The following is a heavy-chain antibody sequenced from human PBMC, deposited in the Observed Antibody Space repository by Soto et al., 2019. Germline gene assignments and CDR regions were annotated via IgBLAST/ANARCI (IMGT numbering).Heavy chain of an antibody. CDR3: ARPVPPRTSPAWFDP. Sequence: SETLSLTCTVSGGSLSTYYWTWIRQSPEKGLEWIGNVYYDGTTKFNPALQSRLTMSVDTSKNQFSLRLTSVTAADTAVYYCARPVPPRTSPAWFDPWGQGTRGTAPQ. D-gene: IGHD3-10*01. CDR2: VYYDGTT. CDR1: GGSLSTYY. J-gene: IGHJ5*02. V-gene: IGHV4-59*01.